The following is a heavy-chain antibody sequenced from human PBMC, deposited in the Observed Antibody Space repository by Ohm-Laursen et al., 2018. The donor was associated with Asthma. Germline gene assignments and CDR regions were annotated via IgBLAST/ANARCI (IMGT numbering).Heavy chain of an antibody. V-gene: IGHV3-30*18. D-gene: IGHD2-15*01. CDR3: AKDQDIVVVVAALIDY. CDR2: ISYDGSNK. J-gene: IGHJ4*02. Sequence: SLRLSCAASGFTFSSYGTHWVRQAPGKGLEWVAVISYDGSNKYYADSVKGRFTISRDNSKNTLYLQMNSLRAEDTAVYYCAKDQDIVVVVAALIDYWGQGTLVTVSS. CDR1: GFTFSSYG.